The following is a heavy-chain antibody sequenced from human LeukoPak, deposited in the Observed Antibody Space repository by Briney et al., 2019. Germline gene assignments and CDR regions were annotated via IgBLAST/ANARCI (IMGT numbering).Heavy chain of an antibody. CDR3: AREEFGVVID. V-gene: IGHV4-59*01. CDR1: GGSISNYY. J-gene: IGHJ4*02. Sequence: SETLSLTCTVSGGSISNYYWTWIRQPPGKGLEWIGYIYYTGNMNYNPSLKSRVTISVLTSKNQFSLKLTSVTAADTAVYYCAREEFGVVIDWGQGTLVTVSS. D-gene: IGHD3-3*01. CDR2: IYYTGNM.